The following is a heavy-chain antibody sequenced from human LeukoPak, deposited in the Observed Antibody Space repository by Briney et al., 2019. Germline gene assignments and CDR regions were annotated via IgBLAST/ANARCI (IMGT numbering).Heavy chain of an antibody. CDR2: IWYDGSNK. V-gene: IGHV3-33*08. CDR1: GFTVSSNY. Sequence: GGSLRLSCAASGFTVSSNYMSWVRQAPGKGLEWVAVIWYDGSNKYYADSVKGRFTISRDDFRSTLYLQMNSLRTEDTAVYYCAREGEEWAFFDYWGQGTLVTVSS. J-gene: IGHJ4*02. CDR3: AREGEEWAFFDY. D-gene: IGHD3-16*01.